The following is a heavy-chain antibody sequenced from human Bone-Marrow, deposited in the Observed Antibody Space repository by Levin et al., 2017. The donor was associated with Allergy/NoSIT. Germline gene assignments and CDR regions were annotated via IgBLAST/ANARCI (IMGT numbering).Heavy chain of an antibody. Sequence: GESLKISCKASGYLFPSYAINWVRQAPGQGLEWMGWMKPNSGNTGYAQKFQGRLTMTRNTSISTVYMELSSLTSEDTAVYYCARGSSTTYSHYYYGMDVWGQGTTVTVSS. CDR1: GYLFPSYA. D-gene: IGHD2-2*01. CDR2: MKPNSGNT. V-gene: IGHV1-8*01. CDR3: ARGSSTTYSHYYYGMDV. J-gene: IGHJ6*02.